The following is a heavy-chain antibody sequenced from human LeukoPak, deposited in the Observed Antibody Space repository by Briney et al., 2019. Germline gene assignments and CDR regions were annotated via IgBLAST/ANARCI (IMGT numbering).Heavy chain of an antibody. CDR2: IYSGGTT. CDR3: ARGGSGWSYYYYYAMDV. D-gene: IGHD6-19*01. Sequence: GGSLRLSCAASGFTVSSNYMSWVRQAPGKGLEWVSVIYSGGTTYYADSVKGRFTVSRDNSKNTLYLQMNSLRAEDTAVYYCARGGSGWSYYYYYAMDVWGQGTTVTVSS. CDR1: GFTVSSNY. V-gene: IGHV3-53*01. J-gene: IGHJ6*02.